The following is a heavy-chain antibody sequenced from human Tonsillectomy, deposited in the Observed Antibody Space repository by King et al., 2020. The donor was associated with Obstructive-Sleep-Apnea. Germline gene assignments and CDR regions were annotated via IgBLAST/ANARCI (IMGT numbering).Heavy chain of an antibody. CDR3: ARDGVGIYYDSSGYRAFDI. J-gene: IGHJ3*02. V-gene: IGHV1-46*01. D-gene: IGHD3-22*01. CDR2: INPSGGST. CDR1: GYTFTSYY. Sequence: VQLVESGAEVKKPGASVTFSCKASGYTFTSYYIHWVRQAPGQGLEWMGMINPSGGSTSYAQKFQGRVTMTRDTSTSTVYMELSSLRSEDTAVYYCARDGVGIYYDSSGYRAFDIWGQGTMVTVSS.